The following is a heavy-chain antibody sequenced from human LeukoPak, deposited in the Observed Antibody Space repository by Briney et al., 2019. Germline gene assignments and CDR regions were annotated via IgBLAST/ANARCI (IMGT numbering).Heavy chain of an antibody. Sequence: GGSLRLSCAASGFTVSSNYMSWVRQAPGKGLEWVSVSYSGGTTSYADSVKGRFTISRDNFKNTLYLQMNSLRAEDTAVYYCARGLMTYYYGLDVWGQGTTVTVSS. CDR3: ARGLMTYYYGLDV. CDR2: SYSGGTT. CDR1: GFTVSSNY. J-gene: IGHJ6*02. V-gene: IGHV3-66*01. D-gene: IGHD2-8*01.